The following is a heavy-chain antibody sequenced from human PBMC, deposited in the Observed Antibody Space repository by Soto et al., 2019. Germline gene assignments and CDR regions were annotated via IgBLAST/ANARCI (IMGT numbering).Heavy chain of an antibody. CDR3: ASGYYDCLSGYSYYYYYGMDV. V-gene: IGHV1-69*01. D-gene: IGHD3-3*01. CDR1: GGTFSSYA. Sequence: QVQLVQSGAEVKKPGASVKVSCKASGGTFSSYAISWVRQAPGQGLEWMGGIIPIFGTANYAQKFQGRGRTTADESTSKAQMELSSLRSEDTAVYYCASGYYDCLSGYSYYYYYGMDVWGQGSTVTV. J-gene: IGHJ6*02. CDR2: IIPIFGTA.